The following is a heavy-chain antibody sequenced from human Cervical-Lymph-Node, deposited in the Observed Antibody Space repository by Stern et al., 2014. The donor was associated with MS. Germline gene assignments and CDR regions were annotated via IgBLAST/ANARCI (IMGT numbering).Heavy chain of an antibody. D-gene: IGHD2-2*02. J-gene: IGHJ4*02. CDR1: GYSFTNSW. CDR2: ISPVDSET. CDR3: ARQGCATTSCHTIDS. V-gene: IGHV5-51*01. Sequence: VQLVESGAEVKKPGQSLKISCKGSGYSFTNSWIGWVRQMPGKGLELMGIISPVDSETRYSPSFQGQVTISVDKSINTAYVQGTSLEASDTAMYYCARQGCATTSCHTIDSWGQGTLITVSS.